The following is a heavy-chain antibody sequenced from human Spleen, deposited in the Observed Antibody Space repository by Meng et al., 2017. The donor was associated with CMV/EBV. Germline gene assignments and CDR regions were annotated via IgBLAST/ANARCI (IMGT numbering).Heavy chain of an antibody. Sequence: GESLKISCAASGFTFSSYSMNWVRQAPGKGLEWVSSISSSSSYIYYADSVKGRFTISRDNAKNSLYLQMNSLRAEDTAVYYCARVRWGLLGGDFDYWGQGTLVTVSS. CDR2: ISSSSSYI. CDR1: GFTFSSYS. CDR3: ARVRWGLLGGDFDY. D-gene: IGHD1-26*01. J-gene: IGHJ4*02. V-gene: IGHV3-21*01.